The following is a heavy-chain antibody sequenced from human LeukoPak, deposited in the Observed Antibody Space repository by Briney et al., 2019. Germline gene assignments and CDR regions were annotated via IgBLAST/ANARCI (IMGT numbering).Heavy chain of an antibody. J-gene: IGHJ6*03. Sequence: PSQTLSLTCTVSGGSISSGSYYWSWIRQPAGKGLEWIGEINHSGSTNYNPSLKSRVTISLDTSKNQFSLKLTSVTAADTAVYYCARLGYHLLYAYYYYYMDVWGKGTTVTVSS. V-gene: IGHV4-61*09. CDR3: ARLGYHLLYAYYYYYMDV. D-gene: IGHD3-16*01. CDR2: INHSGST. CDR1: GGSISSGSYY.